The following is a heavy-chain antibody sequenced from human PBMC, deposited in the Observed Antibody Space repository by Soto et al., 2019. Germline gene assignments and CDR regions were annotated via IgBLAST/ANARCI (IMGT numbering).Heavy chain of an antibody. CDR2: ISSNGIGT. CDR1: GFTLSSDA. V-gene: IGHV3-64*01. D-gene: IGHD6-6*01. Sequence: EVQLVESGGGLAQPGGSLRLSCAASGFTLSSDAMDWVRQAPGKGLEYVSGISSNGIGTYYANSVKGRFTISRDNSKNTVYLQMDSLRPEDMAAYYCARRARADYYYMDVWGKGTTVTVS. CDR3: ARRARADYYYMDV. J-gene: IGHJ6*03.